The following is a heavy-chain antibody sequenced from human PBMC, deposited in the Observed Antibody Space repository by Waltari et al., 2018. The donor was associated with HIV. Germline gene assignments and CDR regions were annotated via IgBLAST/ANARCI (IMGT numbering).Heavy chain of an antibody. CDR1: GFHVGSNY. D-gene: IGHD6-13*01. Sequence: EVQLVESGGGLVQPGGSLRLSCAASGFHVGSNYMSWVRQAPGKGLEWVSVIYSGGSTYYADSVKGRFTISRDNSKNTLYLQMNSLRAEDTAVYYCARGIIAAAGNWFDPWGQGTLVTVSS. CDR3: ARGIIAAAGNWFDP. V-gene: IGHV3-66*02. CDR2: IYSGGST. J-gene: IGHJ5*02.